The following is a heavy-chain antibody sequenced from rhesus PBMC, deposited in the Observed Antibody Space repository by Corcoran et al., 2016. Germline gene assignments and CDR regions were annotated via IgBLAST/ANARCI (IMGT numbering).Heavy chain of an antibody. CDR2: IYGSGQNT. D-gene: IGHD6-25*01. V-gene: IGHV4-169*02. CDR1: GGSIGSTS. Sequence: QLQLQESGPGLVKPSETLSVTCAVSGGSIGSTSWSWFRQAPGRGLEWCGYIYGSGQNTNSNPSLESRVTLSVDTSKNQLSLKRTSVTAADTAVYCCANGWRQLLYYWGQGVLVTVSS. CDR3: ANGWRQLLYY. J-gene: IGHJ4*01.